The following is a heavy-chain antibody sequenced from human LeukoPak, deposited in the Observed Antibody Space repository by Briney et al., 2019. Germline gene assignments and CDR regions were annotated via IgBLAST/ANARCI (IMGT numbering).Heavy chain of an antibody. CDR1: GFTFGDYA. CDR3: AKDSPYYYYGMDV. CDR2: IRSKAYGGTA. Sequence: GGSLRLSCTASGFTFGDYAMSWVRQAPGKGLEWVGFIRSKAYGGTADYAASVKGRFTISRDDSKSIAYLQMNSLKTEDTAVYYCAKDSPYYYYGMDVWGQGTTVTVSS. J-gene: IGHJ6*02. V-gene: IGHV3-49*04.